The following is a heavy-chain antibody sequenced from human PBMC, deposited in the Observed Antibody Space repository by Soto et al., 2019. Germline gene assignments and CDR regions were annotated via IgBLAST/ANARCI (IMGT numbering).Heavy chain of an antibody. CDR2: ISSSSAYI. Sequence: PGGSLRLSCAASGFTISSYSLNWVRQAPGKGLECVASISSSSAYIYYTDSVKGRFTISRNNAKNSLYLQMNRLRAEDTAVYYCARDNSGFWGGYFDSWGQGKLVTVSS. V-gene: IGHV3-21*01. CDR1: GFTISSYS. J-gene: IGHJ4*02. D-gene: IGHD3-3*01. CDR3: ARDNSGFWGGYFDS.